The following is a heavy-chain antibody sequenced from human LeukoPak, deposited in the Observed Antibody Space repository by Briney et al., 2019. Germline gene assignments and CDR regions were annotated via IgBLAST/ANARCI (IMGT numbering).Heavy chain of an antibody. CDR3: ARWAYYYGSGSYYAYGMDV. V-gene: IGHV1-69*04. D-gene: IGHD3-10*01. CDR1: GGTFSSYA. J-gene: IGHJ6*02. Sequence: SVKVSCKASGGTFSSYAISWVRQAPGQGLEWMGRIIPILGIANYAQKFQGRVTITADKSTSTAYMELSSLRSEDTAVYYCARWAYYYGSGSYYAYGMDVWGQGTTVTVSS. CDR2: IIPILGIA.